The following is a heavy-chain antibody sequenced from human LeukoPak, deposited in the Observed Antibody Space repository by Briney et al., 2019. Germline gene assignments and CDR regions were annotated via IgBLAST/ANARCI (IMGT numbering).Heavy chain of an antibody. V-gene: IGHV3-23*01. J-gene: IGHJ5*02. CDR3: ARTQYSSGWYNWFDP. CDR2: ISGSGGIT. D-gene: IGHD6-19*01. CDR1: GFTISSYA. Sequence: GGSLGLSCAASGFTISSYAMSWVRQAPGKGLEWVSAISGSGGITYYADSVKGRFTISRDNSKNTLYLQMNSLRAEDTAVYYCARTQYSSGWYNWFDPWGQGTLVTVSS.